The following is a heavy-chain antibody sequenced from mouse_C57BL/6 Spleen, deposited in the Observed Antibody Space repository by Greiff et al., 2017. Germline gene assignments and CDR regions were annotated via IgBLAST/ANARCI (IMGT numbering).Heavy chain of an antibody. D-gene: IGHD2-5*01. Sequence: EVQLQQSGPELVKPGASVKISCKASGYTFTDYYMNWVKQSHGKSLEWIGDINPNNSGTSYNQKFKGKATLTVDKASSTAYMELRSLTSEDSAVYYCERYSKGHYYAMDYWGQGTSVTVSS. CDR3: ERYSKGHYYAMDY. CDR2: INPNNSGT. V-gene: IGHV1-26*01. CDR1: GYTFTDYY. J-gene: IGHJ4*01.